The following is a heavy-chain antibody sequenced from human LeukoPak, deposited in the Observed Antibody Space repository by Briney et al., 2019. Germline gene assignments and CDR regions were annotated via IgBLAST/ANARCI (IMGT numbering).Heavy chain of an antibody. CDR2: IYSGGST. CDR1: GFTVSSNY. V-gene: IGHV3-53*01. CDR3: ARGRYYYDSSGYPLYYFDY. J-gene: IGHJ4*02. D-gene: IGHD3-22*01. Sequence: GGSLRLSCAASGFTVSSNYMSWVRQAPGKGLEWVSVIYSGGSTYDADSVKGRFTISRDNSKNTLYLQMNSLRAEDTAVYYCARGRYYYDSSGYPLYYFDYWGQGTLVTVSS.